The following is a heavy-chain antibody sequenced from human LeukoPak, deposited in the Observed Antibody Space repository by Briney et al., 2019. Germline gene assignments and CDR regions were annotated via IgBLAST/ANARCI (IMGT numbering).Heavy chain of an antibody. J-gene: IGHJ4*02. CDR1: GYTFTSYD. V-gene: IGHV1-2*02. D-gene: IGHD2-15*01. CDR2: INPNSGGT. CDR3: AKVFTGGWQGDYFDY. Sequence: ASVKVSCKASGYTFTSYDINWVRQATGQGLEWMGSINPNSGGTNYAQKFQGRVTMTTDTSMSTAYMELSRLTSGDTAVYYCAKVFTGGWQGDYFDYWGQGTLVTVSS.